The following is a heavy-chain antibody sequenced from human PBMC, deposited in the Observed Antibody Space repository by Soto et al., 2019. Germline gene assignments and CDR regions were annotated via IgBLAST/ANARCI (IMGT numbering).Heavy chain of an antibody. J-gene: IGHJ6*03. CDR1: GFTFSTHS. CDR3: ARFWYDYIWGSYRYYYYYMDV. D-gene: IGHD3-16*02. Sequence: GGSLRLSCAASGFTFSTHSMNWVRQAPGKGLEWISYITSSDVTMYADSVKGRFTISRDNAKNSLYLQMNSLRAEDTAVYYCARFWYDYIWGSYRYYYYYMDVWGKGTTVTVSS. CDR2: ITSSDVT. V-gene: IGHV3-48*01.